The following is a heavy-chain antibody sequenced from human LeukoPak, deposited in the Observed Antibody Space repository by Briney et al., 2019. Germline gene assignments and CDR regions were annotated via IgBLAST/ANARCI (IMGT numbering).Heavy chain of an antibody. CDR3: AKDRNGDYGVFDY. V-gene: IGHV3-23*01. Sequence: GGSLRLSCAASGFTFRSYAMSWVRQAPGKGLEWVSGISGSGDSTYYADSVKGRFSISRDNSKNTLWLQMNSLKDEDTAVYYCAKDRNGDYGVFDYWGQGTLVTVSS. D-gene: IGHD4/OR15-4a*01. J-gene: IGHJ4*02. CDR2: ISGSGDST. CDR1: GFTFRSYA.